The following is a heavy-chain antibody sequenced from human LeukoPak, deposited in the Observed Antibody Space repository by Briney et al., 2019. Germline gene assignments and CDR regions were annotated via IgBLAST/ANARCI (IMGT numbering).Heavy chain of an antibody. D-gene: IGHD3-9*01. CDR3: ARVFENA. Sequence: GGSLRLSCAVSGFTLRSYSINWVRQAPGKGLEWISYISPSSTIYYADSVKGRFTISRDKAQNSLYLQMNSLRVEDTAMYYCARVFENAWGQGTLVTVSS. V-gene: IGHV3-48*01. CDR1: GFTLRSYS. J-gene: IGHJ5*02. CDR2: ISPSSTI.